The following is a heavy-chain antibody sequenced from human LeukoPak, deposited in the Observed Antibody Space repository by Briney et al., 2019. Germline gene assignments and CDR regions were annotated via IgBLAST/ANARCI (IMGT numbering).Heavy chain of an antibody. CDR3: ARDLGGIAAAGMGWFDP. Sequence: SETLSLTCAVSGGSISSGGYSWSWIRQPPGKGLEWIGYIYHSGSTYYNPSLKSRVTISVDRSKNQFSLKLSSVTAADTAVYYCARDLGGIAAAGMGWFDPWGQGTLVTVSS. J-gene: IGHJ5*02. CDR1: GGSISSGGYS. D-gene: IGHD6-13*01. V-gene: IGHV4-30-2*01. CDR2: IYHSGST.